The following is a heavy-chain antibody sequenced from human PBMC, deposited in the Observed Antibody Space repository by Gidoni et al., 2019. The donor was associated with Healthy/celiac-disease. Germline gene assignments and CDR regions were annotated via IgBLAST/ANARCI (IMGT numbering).Heavy chain of an antibody. CDR2: IYYSGST. Sequence: QLQLQHSGPVLVKPSETLSLPCTVSGGSFSSSSYHWGWIRQPPGKGLEWIGSIYYSGSTYYNPSLKSRVTISVDTSKNQFSLKLSSVTAADTAVYYCARHRGGIAAATYYFDYWGQGTLVTVSS. V-gene: IGHV4-39*01. CDR1: GGSFSSSSYH. D-gene: IGHD6-13*01. J-gene: IGHJ4*02. CDR3: ARHRGGIAAATYYFDY.